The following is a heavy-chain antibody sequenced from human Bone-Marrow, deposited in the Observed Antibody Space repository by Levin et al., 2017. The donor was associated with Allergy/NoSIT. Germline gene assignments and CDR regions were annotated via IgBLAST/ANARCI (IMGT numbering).Heavy chain of an antibody. J-gene: IGHJ4*02. CDR3: ARSFFYGLGSSSFYFDF. CDR1: GVSIGGGSHH. Sequence: PSETLSLTCSISGVSIGGGSHHWNWIRQTPGKGLEWIGAIFYSGTTYYSRSLESRVTISVDTPSNNQFSLRLSPLTAADTAVYYCARSFFYGLGSSSFYFDFWGQGAVITVSS. D-gene: IGHD3-10*01. V-gene: IGHV4-39*07. CDR2: IFYSGTT.